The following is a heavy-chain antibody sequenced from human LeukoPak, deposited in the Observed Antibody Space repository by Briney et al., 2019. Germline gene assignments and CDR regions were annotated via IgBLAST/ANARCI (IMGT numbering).Heavy chain of an antibody. Sequence: ASVKVPCKASGYTFTSYGISWVRQAPGQGLEWMGWISAYNGNTNYAQKLQGRVTMTTDTSTSTAYMELRSLRSDDTAVYYCARSRNGHDILTGYYSPFDYWGQGTLVTVSS. D-gene: IGHD3-9*01. CDR2: ISAYNGNT. J-gene: IGHJ4*02. V-gene: IGHV1-18*01. CDR3: ARSRNGHDILTGYYSPFDY. CDR1: GYTFTSYG.